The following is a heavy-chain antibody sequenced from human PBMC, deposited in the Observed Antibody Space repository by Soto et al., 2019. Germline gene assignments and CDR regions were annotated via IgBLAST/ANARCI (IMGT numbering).Heavy chain of an antibody. D-gene: IGHD6-19*01. CDR1: GFTFSSYA. J-gene: IGHJ6*02. CDR2: ISYDGSNK. Sequence: QVQLVESGGGVVQPGRSLRLSCAASGFTFSSYAMHWVRQAPGKGLEWVAVISYDGSNKYYADSVKGRFTISRDNSKNPLYLQMNSRRAEDTAVYYCARVRGTTIAVAGISSRGGMDVWGQGTTVTVSS. CDR3: ARVRGTTIAVAGISSRGGMDV. V-gene: IGHV3-30-3*01.